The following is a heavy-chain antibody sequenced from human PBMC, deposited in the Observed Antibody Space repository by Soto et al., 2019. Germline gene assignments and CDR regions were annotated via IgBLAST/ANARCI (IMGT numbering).Heavy chain of an antibody. D-gene: IGHD6-13*01. J-gene: IGHJ6*02. V-gene: IGHV3-30-3*01. CDR2: ISYDGSNK. CDR1: GFTFSSYA. CDR3: ARVSSFFGLGDGIDV. Sequence: QVQLVESGGGVVQPGRSLRLSCAASGFTFSSYAMPWVRQAPGKGLEWVAVISYDGSNKYYADSVKGRFTISRDNSKNTLYLQMNSLRAEDTAVYSCARVSSFFGLGDGIDVWGQGTTVTVSS.